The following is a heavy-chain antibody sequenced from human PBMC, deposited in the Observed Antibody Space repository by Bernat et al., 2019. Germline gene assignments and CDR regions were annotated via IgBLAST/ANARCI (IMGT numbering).Heavy chain of an antibody. D-gene: IGHD1-14*01. CDR2: IKNKGYSYTT. V-gene: IGHV3-72*01. Sequence: EVQLVESGGGLVQPGGSLRLSCAASGFIFSDPYMDWVRQAPGKGLEWVARIKNKGYSYTTEYAASVKGRFTISRDDSKNSLYLQMNTLQTEDTALYYCTRNHRGWFDPWGQGTLATVSS. CDR3: TRNHRGWFDP. J-gene: IGHJ5*02. CDR1: GFIFSDPY.